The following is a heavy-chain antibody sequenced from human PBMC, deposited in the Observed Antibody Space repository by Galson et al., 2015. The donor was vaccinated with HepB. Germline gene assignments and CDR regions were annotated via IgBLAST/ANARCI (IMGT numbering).Heavy chain of an antibody. J-gene: IGHJ6*02. CDR1: GFTFDDYT. Sequence: SLRLSCAASGFTFDDYTMHWVRQAPGKGLEWVSLINWDGGSTYYAASVQGRFSVSRDNAKDSVYLQLDSLRAEDTAIYYCARRISLVRGIITKPDYYYGMDVWGQGTTVTVAS. D-gene: IGHD3-10*01. CDR2: INWDGGST. CDR3: ARRISLVRGIITKPDYYYGMDV. V-gene: IGHV3-43*01.